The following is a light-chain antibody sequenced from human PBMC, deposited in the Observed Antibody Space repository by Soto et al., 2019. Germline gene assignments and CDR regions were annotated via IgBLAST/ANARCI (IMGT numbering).Light chain of an antibody. Sequence: EIVMTQSPATLSVSPGERATLSCRASQSVSSNLAWYQQKPGQAPRLLIYGASTRATGIPARFSGSGSGTEFTLTISSLQSEDFAVNYCQQYNNWPPQLTFGGRTKLEIK. CDR3: QQYNNWPPQLT. J-gene: IGKJ4*01. CDR1: QSVSSN. V-gene: IGKV3-15*01. CDR2: GAS.